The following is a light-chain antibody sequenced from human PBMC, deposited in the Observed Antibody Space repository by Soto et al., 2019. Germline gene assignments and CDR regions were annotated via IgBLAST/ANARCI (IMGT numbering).Light chain of an antibody. CDR1: QSVSSSY. V-gene: IGKV3-20*01. J-gene: IGKJ2*01. CDR2: GAS. Sequence: EIVLTQSPGTLSLSPGERATLSCRASQSVSSSYLAWYQQKPGQAPRLLIYGASSRATGIPDRFSGRGSGTDFTLTISRLEPEDFAVYYCQQYGSSLMYTFGQGTKVDIK. CDR3: QQYGSSLMYT.